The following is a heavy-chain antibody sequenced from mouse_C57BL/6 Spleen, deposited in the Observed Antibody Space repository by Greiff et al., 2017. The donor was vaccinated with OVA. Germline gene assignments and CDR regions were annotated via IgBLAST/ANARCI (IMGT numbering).Heavy chain of an antibody. V-gene: IGHV5-17*01. Sequence: DVKLVESGGGLVKPGGSLKLPCAAPGFTFSDYGMHWVRPAPEKGLEGVAYISSGSSTIYYADTVKGRFTIARDNAKNTLFLQMTSLRSEDTAMYYCAKLGKEKAMDYWGQGTSVIVSS. CDR2: ISSGSSTI. CDR1: GFTFSDYG. J-gene: IGHJ4*01. D-gene: IGHD4-1*01. CDR3: AKLGKEKAMDY.